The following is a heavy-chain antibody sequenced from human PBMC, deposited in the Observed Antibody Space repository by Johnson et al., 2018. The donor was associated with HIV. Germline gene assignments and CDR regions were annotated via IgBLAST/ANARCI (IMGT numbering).Heavy chain of an antibody. Sequence: QVQLVESGGGVVQPGRSLRLSCAASGFTFKTYSIHWVRQAPGKGLEWVAVISYDGKNKYYADSVKGRFTIYRDNSKNTLYLQMNSLRAEDTAVYYCARDSGKKRSSSPGPDAFDIWGQGTMVTVSS. CDR2: ISYDGKNK. CDR1: GFTFKTYS. V-gene: IGHV3-30*04. CDR3: ARDSGKKRSSSPGPDAFDI. D-gene: IGHD6-6*01. J-gene: IGHJ3*02.